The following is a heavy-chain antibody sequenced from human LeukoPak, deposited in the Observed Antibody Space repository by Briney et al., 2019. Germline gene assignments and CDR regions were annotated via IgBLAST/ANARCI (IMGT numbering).Heavy chain of an antibody. V-gene: IGHV3-30-3*01. D-gene: IGHD2-15*01. CDR3: ATTNHCSGVSCSSWSPDS. CDR2: VSYDGNYK. CDR1: GFTFSSYA. J-gene: IGHJ4*02. Sequence: PGGSLRLSCGASGFTFSSYAMHWVRQAPGKGLEWVAVVSYDGNYKYYLDSVKGRFTISRDNSKNTLNLQMNSLRPEDTALYYCATTNHCSGVSCSSWSPDSWGQGTLVIVSS.